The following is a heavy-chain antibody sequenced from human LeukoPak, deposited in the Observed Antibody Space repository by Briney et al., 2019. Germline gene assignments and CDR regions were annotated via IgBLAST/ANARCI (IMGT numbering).Heavy chain of an antibody. V-gene: IGHV4-34*01. CDR1: GGSFSGYY. J-gene: IGHJ5*02. CDR2: INHSGST. Sequence: PSETLSLTCAVYGGSFSGYYWSWIRQPPGKGLEWIGEINHSGSTNHNPSLKSRVTISVDTSKNQFSLKLSSVTAADTAVYYCARGLGIAARFDPWGQGTLVTVSS. CDR3: ARGLGIAARFDP. D-gene: IGHD6-6*01.